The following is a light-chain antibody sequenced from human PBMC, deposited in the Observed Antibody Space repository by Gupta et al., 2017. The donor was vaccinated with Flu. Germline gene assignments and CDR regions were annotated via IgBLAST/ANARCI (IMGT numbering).Light chain of an antibody. Sequence: SPSTLSASVGDRVTITCRASQSISSWLAWYQQKPGKAPKLLIYKASSLESGVPSRFSGSGSGTEFTLTISSLQPDDFATYYCQQYNRPLTFGQGTRLEIK. CDR3: QQYNRPLT. CDR1: QSISSW. J-gene: IGKJ5*01. V-gene: IGKV1-5*03. CDR2: KAS.